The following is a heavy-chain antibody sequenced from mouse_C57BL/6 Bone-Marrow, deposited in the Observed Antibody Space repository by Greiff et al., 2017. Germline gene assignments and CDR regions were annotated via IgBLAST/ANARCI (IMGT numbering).Heavy chain of an antibody. V-gene: IGHV5-17*01. CDR3: GRRYYYGSSSFAY. CDR1: GFTFSDYG. J-gene: IGHJ3*01. CDR2: ISSGSSTI. Sequence: EVKLVESGGGLVKPGGSLKLSCAASGFTFSDYGMPWVRQAPEKGLEWVAYISSGSSTIYYADTVKGRFTISRDNAKNTLFLQMTSLRSEDTAMXYCGRRYYYGSSSFAYWGQGTLVTVSA. D-gene: IGHD1-1*01.